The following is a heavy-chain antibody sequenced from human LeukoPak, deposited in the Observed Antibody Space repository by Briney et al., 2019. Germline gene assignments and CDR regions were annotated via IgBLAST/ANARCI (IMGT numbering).Heavy chain of an antibody. CDR1: GYTFTGYY. D-gene: IGHD3-22*01. CDR2: INPNSGGT. V-gene: IGHV1-2*02. J-gene: IGHJ6*02. CDR3: ARVYSSGYSLGYYGMDV. Sequence: GASVKVSCKASGYTFTGYYMHWVRQAPGQGLEWMGWINPNSGGTNYAQKFQGRVTMTRDTSISTAYMELSRLRSDDTAVYYCARVYSSGYSLGYYGMDVWGQGTTVTVSS.